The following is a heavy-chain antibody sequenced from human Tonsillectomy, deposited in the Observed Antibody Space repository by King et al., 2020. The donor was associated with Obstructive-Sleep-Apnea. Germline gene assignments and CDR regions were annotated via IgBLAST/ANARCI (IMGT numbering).Heavy chain of an antibody. CDR2: IYYSGST. CDR3: ARHRGQRYYYGMDV. D-gene: IGHD6-25*01. V-gene: IGHV4-59*01. J-gene: IGHJ6*02. Sequence: QLQESGPGVVKPSETLSLTCNVSGGSISSDYWSWIRQPPGKGLEWIGYIYYSGSTNYNPALKSRVTISVDTSNNQFSLKVNSVTAAETAVYYCARHRGQRYYYGMDVCGQGTTVTVSS. CDR1: GGSISSDY.